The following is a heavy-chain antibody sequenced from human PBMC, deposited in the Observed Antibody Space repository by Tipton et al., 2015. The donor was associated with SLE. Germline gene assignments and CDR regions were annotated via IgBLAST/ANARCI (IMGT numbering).Heavy chain of an antibody. V-gene: IGHV4-34*03. J-gene: IGHJ3*02. CDR2: INHSGST. Sequence: TLSLTCAVYGGSFSGYYWSWIRQPPGKGLEWIGEINHSGSTNYNPSLKSRVTISVDTSKKQFSLKLSSVTAADTAVYYCVYSTSSPDAFDIWGQGTLVTVSS. CDR1: GGSFSGYY. D-gene: IGHD6-6*01. CDR3: VYSTSSPDAFDI.